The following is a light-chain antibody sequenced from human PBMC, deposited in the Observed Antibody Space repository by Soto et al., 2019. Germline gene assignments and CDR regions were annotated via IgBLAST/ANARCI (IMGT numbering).Light chain of an antibody. CDR1: QSLLHSNGYNY. J-gene: IGKJ5*01. CDR3: QQLNSYPPT. Sequence: DIVMTQTPLSLPVTPGEPASISCRSSQSLLHSNGYNYLDWYLQKPGQSPQLLIYLGSNRSSGVPDRFSGSGSGTEFTLTISSLQPEDFATYYCQQLNSYPPTFGQGTRLEIK. CDR2: LGS. V-gene: IGKV2-28*01.